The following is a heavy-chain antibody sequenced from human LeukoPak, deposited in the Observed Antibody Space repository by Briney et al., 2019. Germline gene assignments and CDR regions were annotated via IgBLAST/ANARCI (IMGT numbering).Heavy chain of an antibody. CDR2: INHSGST. J-gene: IGHJ4*02. D-gene: IGHD2-2*01. CDR1: GGSFSGYY. CDR3: ARDGSIAVVPAANIDY. Sequence: PSETLSLTCAVYGGSFSGYYWSWIRQPPGKGLEWIGEINHSGSTNYNPSLKSRVTISVDTSKNQFSLKLSSVTAADTAVYYCARDGSIAVVPAANIDYWGQGTLVTVSS. V-gene: IGHV4-34*01.